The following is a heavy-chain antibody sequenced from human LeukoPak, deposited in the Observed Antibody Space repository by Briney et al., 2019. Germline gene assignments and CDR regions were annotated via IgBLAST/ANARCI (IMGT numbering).Heavy chain of an antibody. Sequence: PGRSLRLSCAASGFTFDDYAMHWVRQAPGKGLEWVSGISWNSGSIGYADSVKGRFTISRDNAKNSLYLQMNSLRAEDTAVYYCASHSTFVGGATESIDYWGQGTLVTVSS. V-gene: IGHV3-9*01. CDR2: ISWNSGSI. J-gene: IGHJ4*02. CDR1: GFTFDDYA. CDR3: ASHSTFVGGATESIDY. D-gene: IGHD1-26*01.